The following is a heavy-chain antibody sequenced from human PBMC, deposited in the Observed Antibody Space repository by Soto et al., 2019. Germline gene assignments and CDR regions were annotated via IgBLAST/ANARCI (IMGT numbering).Heavy chain of an antibody. CDR2: IRAHNGNT. D-gene: IGHD1-26*01. V-gene: IGHV1-18*01. J-gene: IGHJ4*02. Sequence: QVQLVQSGAEVKKPGASVMLSCKASGYTFNKHAIMWVRQARGQGLEWMGWIRAHNGNTNSAPKFQGRLTMTTDTSTSTAYMELRSLRSADTAVYYWAQVMSGTYFDDSDYWCQGTLVTFSS. CDR3: AQVMSGTYFDDSDY. CDR1: GYTFNKHA.